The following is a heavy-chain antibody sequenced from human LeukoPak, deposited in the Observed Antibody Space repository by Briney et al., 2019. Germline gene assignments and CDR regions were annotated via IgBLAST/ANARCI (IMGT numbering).Heavy chain of an antibody. D-gene: IGHD3-16*01. Sequence: PSETLSLTCTVSGGSISSDTYFWGWIRQPXXKXXXWIANIYFTGNTYYNPSLKSRATISVDTSKNQFSLTLSSVTAADTAVYYCASEAHRGGGFDSWGQGTLVTVSS. CDR2: IYFTGNT. V-gene: IGHV4-39*01. CDR1: GGSISSDTYF. CDR3: ASEAHRGGGFDS. J-gene: IGHJ4*02.